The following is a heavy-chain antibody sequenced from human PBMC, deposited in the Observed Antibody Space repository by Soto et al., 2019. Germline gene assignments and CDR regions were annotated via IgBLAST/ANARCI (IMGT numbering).Heavy chain of an antibody. CDR3: AAFGYDSSGYYAFDY. CDR2: SVVGSGNT. V-gene: IGHV1-58*01. Sequence: SVKVPCNASEFTSTSSAVQWVRQARVQRLEGIGWSVVGSGNTNYAQKCQERVTITRDMSTSTADMELSSLRSDDTAVYYCAAFGYDSSGYYAFDYWGQGTLATVSS. D-gene: IGHD3-22*01. J-gene: IGHJ4*02. CDR1: EFTSTSSA.